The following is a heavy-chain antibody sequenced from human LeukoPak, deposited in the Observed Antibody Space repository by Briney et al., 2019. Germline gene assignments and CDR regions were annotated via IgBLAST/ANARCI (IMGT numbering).Heavy chain of an antibody. Sequence: ASVKVSCKASGYTFTGYYMHWVRQAPGQGLEWMGWINPNIGDTNYGQKFQGRVTMTRDTSISTAYMELSRLRFDDTAVYYCARINSSRWYDFWGQGTLVTVSS. CDR3: ARINSSRWYDF. V-gene: IGHV1-2*02. D-gene: IGHD6-13*01. CDR1: GYTFTGYY. CDR2: INPNIGDT. J-gene: IGHJ4*02.